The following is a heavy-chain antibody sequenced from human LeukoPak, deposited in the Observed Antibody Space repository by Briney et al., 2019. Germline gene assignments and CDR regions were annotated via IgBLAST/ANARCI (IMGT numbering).Heavy chain of an antibody. CDR1: GGSICSSNW. Sequence: SETLSLTCAVSGGSICSSNWWSWVRQPPGKGLEWIGEIYHSGSTNYNPSLKSRVTISVDKSKNQFSLKLSSVTAADTAVYYCARAVCSGGSCYDWFDPWGQGTLVTVSS. CDR2: IYHSGST. V-gene: IGHV4-4*02. J-gene: IGHJ5*02. CDR3: ARAVCSGGSCYDWFDP. D-gene: IGHD2-15*01.